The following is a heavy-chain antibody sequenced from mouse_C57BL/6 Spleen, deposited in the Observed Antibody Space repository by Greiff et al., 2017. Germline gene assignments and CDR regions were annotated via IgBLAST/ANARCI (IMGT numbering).Heavy chain of an antibody. V-gene: IGHV1-74*01. CDR1: GYTFTSYW. J-gene: IGHJ4*01. CDR2: IHPSDSDT. D-gene: IGHD2-4*01. Sequence: QVHVKQPGAELVKPGASVKVSCKASGYTFTSYWMHWVKQRPGQGLEWIGRIHPSDSDTNYNQKFKGKATLTVDKSSSTAYMQLSSLTSEDSAVYYCAMGSYDLYYYAMDYWGQGTSVTVSS. CDR3: AMGSYDLYYYAMDY.